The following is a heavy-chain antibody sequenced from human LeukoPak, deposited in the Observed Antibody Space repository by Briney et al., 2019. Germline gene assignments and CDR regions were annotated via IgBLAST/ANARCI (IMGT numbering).Heavy chain of an antibody. CDR1: GFTFDDYA. D-gene: IGHD6-13*01. CDR2: ISWNSGSI. CDR3: ATGIAAAGTW. V-gene: IGHV3-9*01. Sequence: GGSLRLSCAASGFTFDDYAMHWVRQAPGKGLEWVSGISWNSGSIGYADSVKGRFTISRDNAKNSLYLQMNSLRAEDTALYYCATGIAAAGTWWGQGTLVTISS. J-gene: IGHJ4*02.